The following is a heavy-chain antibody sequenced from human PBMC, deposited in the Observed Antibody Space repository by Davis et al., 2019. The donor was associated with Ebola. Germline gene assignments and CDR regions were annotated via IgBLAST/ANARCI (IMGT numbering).Heavy chain of an antibody. D-gene: IGHD3-10*01. CDR3: ARGGSGSYYYDYYYGMDV. Sequence: GSLRLSCAVYGGSFSGYYWSWIRQPPGKGLEWIGEINHSGSTNYNPSLKSRVTISVDTSKNQFSLKLSSVTAADTAVYYCARGGSGSYYYDYYYGMDVWGQGTTVTVSS. CDR2: INHSGST. V-gene: IGHV4-34*01. J-gene: IGHJ6*02. CDR1: GGSFSGYY.